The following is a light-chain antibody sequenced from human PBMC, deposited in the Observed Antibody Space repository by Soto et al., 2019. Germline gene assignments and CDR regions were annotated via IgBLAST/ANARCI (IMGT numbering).Light chain of an antibody. CDR2: GAS. J-gene: IGKJ4*01. CDR1: QTVTTFY. V-gene: IGKV3-20*01. Sequence: DIVLTQSPGTLSLSPGQRATLSCRASQTVTTFYLAWYQQKPGQAPRLLICGASSRATGIPDRFSGSGSGTDFKLTISRLEPEDCAVYYCQQYGSSTGLTFGGGTKVEI. CDR3: QQYGSSTGLT.